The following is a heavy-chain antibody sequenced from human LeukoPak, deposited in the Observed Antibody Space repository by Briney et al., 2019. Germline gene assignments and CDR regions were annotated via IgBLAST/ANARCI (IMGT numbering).Heavy chain of an antibody. V-gene: IGHV4-59*01. CDR1: GGSISSYY. CDR3: ARDGAYYYDSSDAFDI. Sequence: SETLSLTCTVSGGSISSYYWSWIRQPPGKGLEWIGYIYYSGSTNYNPSLKSRDTISVDTSKNQFSLKLSSVTAADTAVYYCARDGAYYYDSSDAFDIWGQGTMVTVSS. D-gene: IGHD3-22*01. CDR2: IYYSGST. J-gene: IGHJ3*02.